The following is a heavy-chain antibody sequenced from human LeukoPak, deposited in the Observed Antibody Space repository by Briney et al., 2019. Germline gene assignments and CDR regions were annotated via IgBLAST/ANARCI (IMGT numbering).Heavy chain of an antibody. CDR3: ARGRKTMVRGVISSSSLYYYSYYMDV. CDR2: INHSGST. CDR1: GYSISSGYY. J-gene: IGHJ6*03. Sequence: SETLSLTCTVSGYSISSGYYWGWIRQPPGKGLEWIGEINHSGSTNYNPSLKSRVTISVDTSKNQLSLKLSSVTAADTAVYYCARGRKTMVRGVISSSSLYYYSYYMDVWGKGTTVTVSS. D-gene: IGHD3-10*01. V-gene: IGHV4-38-2*02.